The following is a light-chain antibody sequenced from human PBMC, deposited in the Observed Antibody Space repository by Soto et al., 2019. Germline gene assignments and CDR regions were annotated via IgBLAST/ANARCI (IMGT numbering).Light chain of an antibody. CDR2: GAS. CDR1: QSVSSN. Sequence: EIVMTQSPATLSVSPGERATLSCRASQSVSSNLAWYQQKPGQAPRLLIYGASTRATGIPARFSGSGSGTEFPPPHRSLQSKDFAVYYCKQKKNWPPYTFGQGTKLEIK. J-gene: IGKJ2*01. V-gene: IGKV3-15*01. CDR3: KQKKNWPPYT.